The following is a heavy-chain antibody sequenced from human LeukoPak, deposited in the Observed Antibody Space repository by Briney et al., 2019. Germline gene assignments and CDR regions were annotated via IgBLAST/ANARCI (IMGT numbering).Heavy chain of an antibody. CDR2: IYYSGST. CDR3: ARYITSSQFSFDS. D-gene: IGHD6-6*01. V-gene: IGHV4-59*01. CDR1: GDTISRFY. J-gene: IGHJ4*02. Sequence: SETLSLTCTVSGDTISRFYWSWIRQPPGKGLEWIGYIYYSGSTNCNPSLKSRVTISVDTSKNQFSLKLSSVTAADTAVYYCARYITSSQFSFDSWGQGTLVTVSS.